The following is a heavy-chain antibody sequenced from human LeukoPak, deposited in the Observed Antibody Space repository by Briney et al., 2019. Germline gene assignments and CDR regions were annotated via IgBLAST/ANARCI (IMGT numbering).Heavy chain of an antibody. Sequence: PGGSLRLSCAASGFTFSTFSMNWVRQAPGKGLEWVSSISSSGTHLYYADSLKGRFTISRDNAKNSLYLQLNSLRAEDTAVYYCARDRGAEYPSWNRFDPWGQGTLVTVSS. D-gene: IGHD2-2*01. CDR1: GFTFSTFS. CDR2: ISSSGTHL. CDR3: ARDRGAEYPSWNRFDP. V-gene: IGHV3-21*01. J-gene: IGHJ5*02.